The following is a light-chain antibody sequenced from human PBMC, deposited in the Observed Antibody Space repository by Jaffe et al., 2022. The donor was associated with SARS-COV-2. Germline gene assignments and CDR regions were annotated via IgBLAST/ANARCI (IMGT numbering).Light chain of an antibody. Sequence: EIVLTQSPDFQSVTPKEKVTITCRASQSIETHLHWYQQKPGQSPKVLIKSASQSFSGVPSRFSGSGSGTDFTLTINSLEAEDAATYYCHQSSRLPFTFGPGTKVEIK. J-gene: IGKJ3*01. CDR1: QSIETH. CDR3: HQSSRLPFT. V-gene: IGKV6-21*01. CDR2: SAS.